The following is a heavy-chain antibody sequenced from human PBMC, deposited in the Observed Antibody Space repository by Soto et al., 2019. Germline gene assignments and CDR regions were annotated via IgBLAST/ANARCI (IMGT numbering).Heavy chain of an antibody. J-gene: IGHJ4*02. CDR2: ISWNSGSI. Sequence: HPGGSLRLSCAASGFTFDDYAMHWVRQAPGKGLEWVSGISWNSGSIGYADSVKGRFTISRDNAKNSLYLQMNSLRAEDTALYYCAKDSFGDFGVVTVFDYWGQGTLVTVSS. D-gene: IGHD3-3*01. CDR3: AKDSFGDFGVVTVFDY. CDR1: GFTFDDYA. V-gene: IGHV3-9*01.